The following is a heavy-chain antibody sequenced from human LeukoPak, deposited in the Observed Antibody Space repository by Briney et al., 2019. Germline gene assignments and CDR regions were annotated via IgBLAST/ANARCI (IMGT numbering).Heavy chain of an antibody. J-gene: IGHJ3*02. D-gene: IGHD2-15*01. V-gene: IGHV3-30*18. CDR3: AKDWDITYNAFDI. CDR1: GFTFSSYG. CDR2: ISYDGSNK. Sequence: GSLRLSCAASGFTFSSYGMHWVRQAPGKGLEWVAVISYDGSNKYYADSVKGRFTISRDNSKNTLYLQMNSLRAEDTAVYYCAKDWDITYNAFDIWGQGTMVTVSS.